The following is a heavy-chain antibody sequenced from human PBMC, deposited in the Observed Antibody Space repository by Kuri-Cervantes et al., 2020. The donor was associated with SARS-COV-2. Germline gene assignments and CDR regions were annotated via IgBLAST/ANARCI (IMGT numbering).Heavy chain of an antibody. CDR2: IYYSGST. V-gene: IGHV4-59*01. CDR3: ARGGYYDTSGYYPYYFYY. Sequence: AETLSLTCTVSGGAISSYYWSWIRQPPGKGLEWIGYIYYSGSTNYNPSLKSRVTISLDTSTNQFSLKLSSVTAADTAVFYCARGGYYDTSGYYPYYFYYWGQGTLVTVSS. J-gene: IGHJ4*02. CDR1: GGAISSYY. D-gene: IGHD3-22*01.